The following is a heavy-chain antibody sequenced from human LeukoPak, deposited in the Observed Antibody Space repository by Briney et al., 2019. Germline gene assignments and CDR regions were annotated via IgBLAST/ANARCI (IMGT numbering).Heavy chain of an antibody. CDR1: GFTVSINY. V-gene: IGHV3-66*01. CDR2: IYSGGST. Sequence: GGSLRLSCAASGFTVSINYMSWVRQAPGKGLEWVSVIYSGGSTYYADSVKGRFTISRDNSKNTLYLQMNSLRAEDTAVYYCARGYDSSGYYNPIFDYWGQGTLVTVSS. J-gene: IGHJ4*02. CDR3: ARGYDSSGYYNPIFDY. D-gene: IGHD3-22*01.